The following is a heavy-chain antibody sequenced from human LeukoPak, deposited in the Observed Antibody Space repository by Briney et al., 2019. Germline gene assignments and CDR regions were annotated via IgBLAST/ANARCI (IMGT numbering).Heavy chain of an antibody. CDR2: IYYSGNT. CDR3: AGNIVVVTATSEYNWFDP. CDR1: GDSISSSNSY. V-gene: IGHV4-39*01. D-gene: IGHD2-21*02. Sequence: SETLSLTCTVSGDSISSSNSYWGWIRQPPGKGLEWIGSIYYSGNTYYNPSLKSRVTISVDTSKNQFSLKLSSVTAADTAVYYCAGNIVVVTATSEYNWFDPWGQGTLVTVSS. J-gene: IGHJ5*02.